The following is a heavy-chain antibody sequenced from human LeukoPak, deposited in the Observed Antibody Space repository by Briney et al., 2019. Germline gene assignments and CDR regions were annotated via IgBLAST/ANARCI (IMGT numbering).Heavy chain of an antibody. CDR1: GFAFSSYW. V-gene: IGHV3-23*01. CDR2: VGTAGGDT. J-gene: IGHJ4*02. CDR3: AKSFGPGSFFDY. Sequence: GGSLRLSCVASGFAFSSYWMSWVRQAPGKGLEWVSAVGTAGGDTYYPDSVKGRFTISRDDSKNTLYLQMNRLRAEDTAVYYCAKSFGPGSFFDYWGQGTLVTVSS. D-gene: IGHD3-10*01.